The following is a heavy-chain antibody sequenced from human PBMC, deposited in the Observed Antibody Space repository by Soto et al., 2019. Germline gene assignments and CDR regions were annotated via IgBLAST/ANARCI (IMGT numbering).Heavy chain of an antibody. CDR1: GGTFSSYA. J-gene: IGHJ5*02. CDR3: ARATFWSGYTWFDP. D-gene: IGHD3-3*01. V-gene: IGHV1-69*12. CDR2: IIPIFGTA. Sequence: QVQLVQSGAEVKKPGSSVKVSYKASGGTFSSYAISWVRQAPGQGLEWMGGIIPIFGTANYAQKFQGRVTITADESTSTAYMELSSLRSEDTAVYYCARATFWSGYTWFDPWGQGTLVTVSS.